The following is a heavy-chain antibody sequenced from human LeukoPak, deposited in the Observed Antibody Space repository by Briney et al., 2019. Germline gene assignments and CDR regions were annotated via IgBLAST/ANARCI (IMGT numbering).Heavy chain of an antibody. J-gene: IGHJ4*02. D-gene: IGHD5-24*01. Sequence: PSETLSLTCTVSGGSISNYYWSWIRQPAGKGLEWIGRVYSSGSTNYNPSLKSRVTMSVDTSKNQFSLQLSSVTAADTALYFCARGGHGHTQNDFWGQGTLVTVSS. V-gene: IGHV4-4*07. CDR2: VYSSGST. CDR3: ARGGHGHTQNDF. CDR1: GGSISNYY.